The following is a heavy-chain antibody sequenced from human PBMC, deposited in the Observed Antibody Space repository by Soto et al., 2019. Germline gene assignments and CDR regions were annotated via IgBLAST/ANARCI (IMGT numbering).Heavy chain of an antibody. V-gene: IGHV3-30-3*01. Sequence: QVQLVESGGGVVQPGRSLRLSCAASGFTFSSYAMHWVRQAPGKGLEWVAVISYDGSNKYYADSVKGRFTISRDNSKTTLYLQMNSLRAEDTAVYYCARDPVLAFVAAYYFDYWGQGTLVTVSS. J-gene: IGHJ4*02. CDR1: GFTFSSYA. D-gene: IGHD6-19*01. CDR3: ARDPVLAFVAAYYFDY. CDR2: ISYDGSNK.